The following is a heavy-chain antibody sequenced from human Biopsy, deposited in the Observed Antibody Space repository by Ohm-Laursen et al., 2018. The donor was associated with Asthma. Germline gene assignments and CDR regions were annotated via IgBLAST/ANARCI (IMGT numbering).Heavy chain of an antibody. V-gene: IGHV4-31*02. Sequence: SQTLSLTWTVSGASISSGGYYWSWIRHHPGSGLEWIGYIDYSGTTYYNPSLKSRVSLSPDTSKNQFSLRLSSPTAADTAVYYCARGRGYCRDGNCYNYYFENWGQGTLVTVSS. D-gene: IGHD2-15*01. J-gene: IGHJ4*02. CDR1: GASISSGGYY. CDR3: ARGRGYCRDGNCYNYYFEN. CDR2: IDYSGTT.